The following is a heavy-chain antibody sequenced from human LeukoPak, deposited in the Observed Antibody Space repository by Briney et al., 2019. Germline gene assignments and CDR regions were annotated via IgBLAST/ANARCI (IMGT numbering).Heavy chain of an antibody. CDR3: AKDRPYYDSSGYSPLCDAFDI. D-gene: IGHD3-22*01. V-gene: IGHV3-23*01. CDR1: GFTISSYA. Sequence: PGGSLRLSCAASGFTISSYAMSWVRQAPGKGLEWVSAIGGSGGSTYYADSVKGRFTISRDNSKNTLYLQMNSLRAEDTAVYYCAKDRPYYDSSGYSPLCDAFDIWGQGTMVTVSS. J-gene: IGHJ3*02. CDR2: IGGSGGST.